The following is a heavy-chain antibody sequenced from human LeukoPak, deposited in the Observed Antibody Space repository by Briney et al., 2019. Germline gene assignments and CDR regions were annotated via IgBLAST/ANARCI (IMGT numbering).Heavy chain of an antibody. Sequence: PSETLSLTCTVSGGSISTSDYYWGWIRPPPGKGLEWIASIHYSGGTYFNPSLKSRVTISVDTSRNEFSLKVTSVTAAGTAVYYCARSCGSTSCSDGDWFDPWGQGTLVTVSS. CDR2: IHYSGGT. D-gene: IGHD2-2*01. J-gene: IGHJ5*02. CDR1: GGSISTSDYY. V-gene: IGHV4-39*01. CDR3: ARSCGSTSCSDGDWFDP.